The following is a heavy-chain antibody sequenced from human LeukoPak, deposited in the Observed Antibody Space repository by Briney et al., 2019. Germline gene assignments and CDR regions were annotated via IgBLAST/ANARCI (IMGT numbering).Heavy chain of an antibody. CDR3: ARDRGNGIDY. CDR1: GFTVSSNY. D-gene: IGHD3-10*01. CDR2: IYSGGAT. J-gene: IGHJ4*02. Sequence: GGSLRLSCAASGFTVSSNYMTWVRQAPGKGLEWVSVIYSGGATYYTDSVKGRFTISRDNSKNTLYLQMNGLRPEDTAVYFCARDRGNGIDYWGQGTPVTVSS. V-gene: IGHV3-53*01.